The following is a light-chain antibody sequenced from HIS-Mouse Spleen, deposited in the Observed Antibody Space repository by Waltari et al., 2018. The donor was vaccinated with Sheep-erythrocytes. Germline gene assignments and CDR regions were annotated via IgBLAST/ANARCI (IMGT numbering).Light chain of an antibody. CDR3: CSYAGSSTPWV. CDR2: EGS. V-gene: IGLV2-23*01. Sequence: QSALTQPASVSGSPGQSITISCTGTSSDVGSYNLPSWYQQHPGKAPKLMIYEGSKRPSGVSNRFSGSKSGNTASLTISGLQAEDEADYYCCSYAGSSTPWVFGGGTKLTVL. J-gene: IGLJ3*02. CDR1: SSDVGSYNL.